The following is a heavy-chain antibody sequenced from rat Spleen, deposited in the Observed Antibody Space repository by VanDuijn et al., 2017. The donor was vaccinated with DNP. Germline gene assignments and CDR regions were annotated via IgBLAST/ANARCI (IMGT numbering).Heavy chain of an antibody. V-gene: IGHV5S13*01. J-gene: IGHJ1*01. CDR1: GFSFSKFG. D-gene: IGHD1-11*01. Sequence: EVHLVESGGGLVQPGRSLKLSCAASGFSFSKFGMAWVRQAPTKGLEWVASISTSGGSTYYRDSVKGRFTISRDNAKSTIYLQMDSLRSEDTATYYCARHYGGYSYYWYFDFWGPGTMVTVSS. CDR3: ARHYGGYSYYWYFDF. CDR2: ISTSGGST.